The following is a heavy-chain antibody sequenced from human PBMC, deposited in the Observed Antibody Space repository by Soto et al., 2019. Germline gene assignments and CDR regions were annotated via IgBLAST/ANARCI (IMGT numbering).Heavy chain of an antibody. CDR3: ASGVTTETWDFDY. Sequence: GASVKVSCKASGYPFTSYAMHWVRQAPGQRLEWMGWINAGNGNTKYSQKFQGRVTITRDTSASTAYMELSSLRSEDTAVYYCASGVTTETWDFDYWGQGTLVTVSS. CDR1: GYPFTSYA. V-gene: IGHV1-3*01. CDR2: INAGNGNT. D-gene: IGHD4-17*01. J-gene: IGHJ4*02.